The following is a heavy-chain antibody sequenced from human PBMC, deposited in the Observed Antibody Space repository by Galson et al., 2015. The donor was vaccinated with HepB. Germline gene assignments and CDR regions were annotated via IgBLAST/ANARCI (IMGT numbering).Heavy chain of an antibody. J-gene: IGHJ6*02. D-gene: IGHD3-16*01. Sequence: SLRLSCAASGFSFTNFGMAWVRQAPGKGLEWVSSISISGTITYNSDSVRGRFTIPRDTSRNTLYLQLNSLRAEDTAVYFCARFGGARPNYSSTFADWGQGTTVTVSS. V-gene: IGHV3-23*01. CDR2: ISISGTIT. CDR1: GFSFTNFG. CDR3: ARFGGARPNYSSTFAD.